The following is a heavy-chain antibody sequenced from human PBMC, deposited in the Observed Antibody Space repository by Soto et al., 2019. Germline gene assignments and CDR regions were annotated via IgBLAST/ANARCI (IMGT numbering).Heavy chain of an antibody. Sequence: GASVKVSCKASGGTFSSYAISWVRQAPGQGLEWMGGIIPIFGTANYAQKFQGRVAITADESTSTAYMELSSLRSEDTAVYYCARARYYDFWSGYYYFDYWGQGTLVTVSS. CDR1: GGTFSSYA. J-gene: IGHJ4*02. V-gene: IGHV1-69*13. CDR2: IIPIFGTA. D-gene: IGHD3-3*01. CDR3: ARARYYDFWSGYYYFDY.